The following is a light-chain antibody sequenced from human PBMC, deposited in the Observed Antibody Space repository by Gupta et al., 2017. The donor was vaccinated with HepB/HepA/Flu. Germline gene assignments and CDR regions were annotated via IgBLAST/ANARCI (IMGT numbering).Light chain of an antibody. CDR2: QTP. V-gene: IGKV1-5*03. CDR3: QQYSNYPCS. CDR1: QNVSHW. Sequence: DIQMTQSPSTLSASVGDIVTITCRASQNVSHWLAWYQQKPGKDPDLLIYQTPTLQSGVPSTFSGSGFGSEFTLTISSLQPHDFATYYCQQYSNYPCSFGQGTKLEIK. J-gene: IGKJ2*04.